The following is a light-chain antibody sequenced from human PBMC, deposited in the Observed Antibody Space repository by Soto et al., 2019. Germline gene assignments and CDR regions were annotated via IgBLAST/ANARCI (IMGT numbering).Light chain of an antibody. CDR1: SSDIGDYNY. CDR3: SSYSSSSPLYV. J-gene: IGLJ1*01. Sequence: QSVLTQPASVSGSPGQSITISCTGTSSDIGDYNYVSWYQHHPGKAPKLILYEVSDRPSGVSSRFSGPKSGNTASLTISGLQTEDEADYFCSSYSSSSPLYVFGTGTKLTVL. CDR2: EVS. V-gene: IGLV2-14*01.